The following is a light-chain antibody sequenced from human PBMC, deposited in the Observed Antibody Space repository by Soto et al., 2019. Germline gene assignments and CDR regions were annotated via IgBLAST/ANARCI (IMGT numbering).Light chain of an antibody. CDR1: QSISSR. CDR3: QQYSSYPFT. J-gene: IGKJ3*01. Sequence: DIQMTQSSSILSASVGDRVTITCRASQSISSRLAWYQQKPGKAPKLLIYKASSLESGVPSRFSGSGSGTVFTLTISSLQPDDFATYYCQQYSSYPFTFGPGTKVDIK. CDR2: KAS. V-gene: IGKV1-5*03.